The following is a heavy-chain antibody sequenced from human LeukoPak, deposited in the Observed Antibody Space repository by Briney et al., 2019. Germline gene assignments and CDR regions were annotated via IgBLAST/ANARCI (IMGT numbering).Heavy chain of an antibody. J-gene: IGHJ5*02. D-gene: IGHD3-3*01. CDR1: GFTFSSYE. CDR2: ISSSGSTI. Sequence: GGSLRLSCAASGFTFSSYEMNWVRQAPGKGLEWVSYISSSGSTIYYADSVRGRFTISRDNAKNSLYLQMNSLRAEDTAVYYCARDVSLFGVATDSWFDPWGQGTLVTVSS. V-gene: IGHV3-48*03. CDR3: ARDVSLFGVATDSWFDP.